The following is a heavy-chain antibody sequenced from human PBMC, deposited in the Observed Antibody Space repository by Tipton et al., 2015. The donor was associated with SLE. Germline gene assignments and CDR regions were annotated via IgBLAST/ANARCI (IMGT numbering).Heavy chain of an antibody. J-gene: IGHJ3*02. D-gene: IGHD2-2*01. CDR3: ARDRCSPTGCPMPFDI. V-gene: IGHV3-49*04. CDR2: TRNRGHGGST. CDR1: GFTFGDFA. Sequence: RSLRLSCTSSGFTFGDFAMSWVRQAPGKGLEWVGFTRNRGHGGSTEYAASVKGRFTISRDDDKSIAYLQMNSLTAEDTAVYYCARDRCSPTGCPMPFDIWGQGTMVTVSS.